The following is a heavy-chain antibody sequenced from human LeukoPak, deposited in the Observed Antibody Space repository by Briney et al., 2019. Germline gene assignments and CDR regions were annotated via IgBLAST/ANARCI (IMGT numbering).Heavy chain of an antibody. Sequence: PSETLSLTCAVSGGSMSGSHYYWGWIRQPPGKGLEWIGYIYYSGSTYYNPSLKSRVTISVDTSKNQFSLKLSSVTAADTAVYYCARVVISGDAFDIWGQGTMVTVSS. V-gene: IGHV4-30-4*08. CDR2: IYYSGST. D-gene: IGHD3-22*01. CDR3: ARVVISGDAFDI. J-gene: IGHJ3*02. CDR1: GGSMSGSHYY.